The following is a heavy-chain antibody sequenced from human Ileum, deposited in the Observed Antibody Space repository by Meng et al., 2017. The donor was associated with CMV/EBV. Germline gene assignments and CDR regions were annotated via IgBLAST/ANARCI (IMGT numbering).Heavy chain of an antibody. D-gene: IGHD3-22*01. CDR2: INSGGGTI. Sequence: GESLKISCATSGFTFSDYYMSWIRQAPGKGLEWVAYINSGGGTIYAESVKGRFTISRDNAKTSLYLQMNSLRGEDTAVYYCARMHNSYDSSGYYAHFDYWGQGTLVTVSS. V-gene: IGHV3-11*04. CDR3: ARMHNSYDSSGYYAHFDY. CDR1: GFTFSDYY. J-gene: IGHJ4*02.